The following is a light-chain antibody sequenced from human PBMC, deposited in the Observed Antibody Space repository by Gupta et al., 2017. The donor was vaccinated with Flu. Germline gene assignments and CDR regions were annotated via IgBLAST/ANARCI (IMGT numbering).Light chain of an antibody. Sequence: DVQLTQSPSSLSASIRDRVSITCQASQDINNLLNWYQQKPGKAPNLLIYDASNLETGVPSRFSGSGSGTDFTLTISSLQPEDVATYYCQQYDHLPVTFGGETKVEIK. CDR2: DAS. CDR3: QQYDHLPVT. J-gene: IGKJ4*01. V-gene: IGKV1-33*01. CDR1: QDINNL.